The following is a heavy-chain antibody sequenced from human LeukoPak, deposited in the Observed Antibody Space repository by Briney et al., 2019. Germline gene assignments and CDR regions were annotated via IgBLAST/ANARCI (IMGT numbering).Heavy chain of an antibody. Sequence: ASVKVSCKASGYTFTSYDINWVRQATGQGLEWMGWMNPNSGNTGYAQNFQGRVTMTRNTSISTAYMELSSLRSEDTAVYYCARGLFYPRFWPYYYYYYMDVWGKGTTVTVSS. V-gene: IGHV1-8*01. D-gene: IGHD3-3*01. CDR1: GYTFTSYD. J-gene: IGHJ6*03. CDR2: MNPNSGNT. CDR3: ARGLFYPRFWPYYYYYYMDV.